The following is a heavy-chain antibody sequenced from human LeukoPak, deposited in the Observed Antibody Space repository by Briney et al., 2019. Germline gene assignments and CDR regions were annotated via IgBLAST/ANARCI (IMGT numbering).Heavy chain of an antibody. CDR3: ARGKSIGSGWPFDY. Sequence: ASVKVSCKASGYTFTSYYMHWVRQAPGQGLEWMGWINPNSGGTSYAQKFQGRVTMTRDTSISTAYMELSRLRSDDTAVYYCARGKSIGSGWPFDYWGQGTLVPVSS. J-gene: IGHJ4*02. CDR1: GYTFTSYY. V-gene: IGHV1-2*02. D-gene: IGHD6-19*01. CDR2: INPNSGGT.